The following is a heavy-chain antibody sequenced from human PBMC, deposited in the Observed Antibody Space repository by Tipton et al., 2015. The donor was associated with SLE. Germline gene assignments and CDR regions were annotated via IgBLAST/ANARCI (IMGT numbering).Heavy chain of an antibody. Sequence: TLSLTCTVSGGSISSYFWSWIRQPPGKGLEWIGYIYYSGSTNYSPSLKSRLTISIDMSKNQFSLKLTPVTAADTAVYYCARSLDAAALFDYWGQGALVTVSS. V-gene: IGHV4-59*08. D-gene: IGHD2-2*01. CDR1: GGSISSYF. CDR2: IYYSGST. J-gene: IGHJ4*02. CDR3: ARSLDAAALFDY.